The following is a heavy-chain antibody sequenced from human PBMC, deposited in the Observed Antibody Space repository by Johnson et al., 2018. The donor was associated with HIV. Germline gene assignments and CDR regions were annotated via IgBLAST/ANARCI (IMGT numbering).Heavy chain of an antibody. CDR3: ARVQLLADDVFNI. J-gene: IGHJ3*02. CDR2: INSDGSST. V-gene: IGHV3-74*02. D-gene: IGHD3-10*01. CDR1: GFTFSSYA. Sequence: VQLVESGGGLVQPGRSMRLSCAASGFTFSSYAMSWVRQAPGKGLVWVSRINSDGSSTSYADSVKGRFTISRDNAKNTLYLQMDSLGAEDTAVYYCARVQLLADDVFNIWGQGTMVTVSS.